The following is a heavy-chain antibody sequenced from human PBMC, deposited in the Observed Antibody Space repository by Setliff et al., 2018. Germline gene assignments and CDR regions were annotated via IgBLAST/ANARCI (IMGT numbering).Heavy chain of an antibody. D-gene: IGHD3-3*01. V-gene: IGHV1-18*04. CDR3: ARERIYDGLNYNGMDV. CDR1: GYTFAESI. J-gene: IGHJ6*01. Sequence: GASVKVSCKASGYTFAESIVSWVRQAPGHGLEWMGWISGYDGNTKYAQNLHGRVTMTTDTSTTTAYMELRSLRSDDTAVYYCARERIYDGLNYNGMDVWGQGTTVTISS. CDR2: ISGYDGNT.